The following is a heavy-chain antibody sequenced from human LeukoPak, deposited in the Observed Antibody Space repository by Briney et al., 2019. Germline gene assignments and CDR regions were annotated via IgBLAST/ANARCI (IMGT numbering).Heavy chain of an antibody. D-gene: IGHD3-22*01. CDR2: ISLVGGST. Sequence: GGSLRLSCAASGFTFSSYCMSWVRQAPGKGLEWVSYISLVGGSTYYADSVKGRFTISRDNSKNTLYLQMNSLGAEDKAVYYWACLVFSLIVEDAFDIWRQGTMVTVSS. V-gene: IGHV3-23*01. CDR1: GFTFSSYC. CDR3: ACLVFSLIVEDAFDI. J-gene: IGHJ3*02.